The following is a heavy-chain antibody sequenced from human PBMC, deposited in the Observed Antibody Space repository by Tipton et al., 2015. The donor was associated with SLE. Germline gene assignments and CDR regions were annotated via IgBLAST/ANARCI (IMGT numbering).Heavy chain of an antibody. CDR2: IYNTGRT. V-gene: IGHV4-61*02. Sequence: TLSLTCTVSGGSISLGSYSWRWLRQPAGKGLEWIGRIYNTGRTNYNSSLQSRVTISLDTSNNQFSLKLHSVTVADTAVYYCARGGLYETSAYSVGFDIWGQGTMVTVSP. CDR3: ARGGLYETSAYSVGFDI. CDR1: GGSISLGSYS. J-gene: IGHJ3*02. D-gene: IGHD3-22*01.